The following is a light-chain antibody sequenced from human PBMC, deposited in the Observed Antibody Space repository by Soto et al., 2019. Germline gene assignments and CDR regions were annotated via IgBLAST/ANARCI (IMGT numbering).Light chain of an antibody. CDR1: SSDIGGYNY. CDR2: DVS. CDR3: SSYATSRDVL. J-gene: IGLJ2*01. Sequence: QSALTQPASVSGSPGQSITISCTGTSSDIGGYNYVSWYQQHPGKAPKLMIYDVSNRPSGVSNRFSGSKSGNTASLTISELQAEDEADYYCSSYATSRDVLFGGGTKLTVL. V-gene: IGLV2-14*01.